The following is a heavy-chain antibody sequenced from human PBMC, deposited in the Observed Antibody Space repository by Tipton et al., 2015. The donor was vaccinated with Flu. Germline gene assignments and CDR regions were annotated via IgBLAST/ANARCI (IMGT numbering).Heavy chain of an antibody. CDR3: ARHTGDSVRGVIDY. Sequence: TLSLTCTVSGGSISRGSYYYNWIRRPPGKGLEWIGTIYHSGTTYYNPSLKSRLTISVDTSKNQFSLRLSSVTAADTAVYYCARHTGDSVRGVIDYWGQGTLVTVSS. V-gene: IGHV4-39*01. D-gene: IGHD3-10*02. CDR1: GGSISRGSYY. CDR2: IYHSGTT. J-gene: IGHJ4*02.